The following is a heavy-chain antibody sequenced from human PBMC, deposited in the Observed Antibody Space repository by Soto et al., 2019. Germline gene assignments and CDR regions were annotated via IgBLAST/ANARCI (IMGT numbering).Heavy chain of an antibody. V-gene: IGHV3-23*01. D-gene: IGHD2-2*01. J-gene: IGHJ4*02. CDR3: AKLKKLYCSSTSCPVVPDY. Sequence: GGSLRLSCAASGFTFSSFAMSWVRQAPGKGLEWVSSISGSGGSTYYADSVKGRFPISRDNSKNTLYLQMNSLRAEDTAVYYCAKLKKLYCSSTSCPVVPDYWGRGTLVTVSS. CDR2: ISGSGGST. CDR1: GFTFSSFA.